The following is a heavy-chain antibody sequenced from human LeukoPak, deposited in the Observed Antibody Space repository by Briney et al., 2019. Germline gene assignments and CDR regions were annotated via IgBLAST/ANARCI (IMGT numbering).Heavy chain of an antibody. CDR1: GGSISSSSHY. CDR2: IYHSGSI. Sequence: PSETLSLTCTVSGGSISSSSHYWGWIRQPPGKGLEWIGSIYHSGSIYYKPSLESRVTVSIDKSKNQFSLDLTSVTAADTAVYYCGRQSYYGSGTYYLFDDWGQGTLVTVSS. CDR3: GRQSYYGSGTYYLFDD. J-gene: IGHJ4*02. D-gene: IGHD3-10*01. V-gene: IGHV4-39*01.